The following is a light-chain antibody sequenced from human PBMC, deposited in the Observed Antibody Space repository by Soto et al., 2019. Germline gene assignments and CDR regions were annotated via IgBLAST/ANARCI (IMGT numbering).Light chain of an antibody. V-gene: IGLV1-44*01. CDR2: HNS. CDR3: AAWDDSLRGLE. CDR1: SSNTGSNT. Sequence: QSVLTQPPSASGTPGQMVTISCSGSSSNTGSNTVNWYQQLPGMAPKLLIYHNSQRPSGVPDRFSGYKSGTSASLAISGLQSEDEADYYCAAWDDSLRGLEFGGGTKLTVL. J-gene: IGLJ2*01.